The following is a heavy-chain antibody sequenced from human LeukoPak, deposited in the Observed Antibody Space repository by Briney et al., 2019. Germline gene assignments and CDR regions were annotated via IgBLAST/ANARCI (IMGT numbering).Heavy chain of an antibody. Sequence: GGSLRLSCTVSGFSVSDNSMSWVRQAPGKGLEWVSFIYSGTTHYSDSVKGRFTISRDNAKNSPYLQMNSLRAEDTAVYYCARSKRNGFDIWGQGTMVTVSS. J-gene: IGHJ3*02. CDR1: GFSVSDNS. V-gene: IGHV3-53*01. CDR2: IYSGTT. CDR3: ARSKRNGFDI.